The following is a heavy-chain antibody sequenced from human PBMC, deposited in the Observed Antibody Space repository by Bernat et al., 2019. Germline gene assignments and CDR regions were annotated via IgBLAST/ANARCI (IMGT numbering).Heavy chain of an antibody. CDR3: EREGEQWLVAAFDI. J-gene: IGHJ3*02. CDR1: GFTFSSYW. Sequence: EVQLVESGGGLVQPGGSLRLSCAASGFTFSSYWMHWVRQAPGKGLVWVSRINSDGSSTSYADSVKGRFTISRDNAKNTLYLQMNSLRAEDTAVYYCEREGEQWLVAAFDIWGQGTMVTVSS. V-gene: IGHV3-74*01. D-gene: IGHD6-19*01. CDR2: INSDGSST.